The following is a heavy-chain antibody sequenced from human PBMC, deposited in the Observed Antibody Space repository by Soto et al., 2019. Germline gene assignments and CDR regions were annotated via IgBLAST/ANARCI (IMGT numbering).Heavy chain of an antibody. V-gene: IGHV4-59*01. CDR1: GGSISSYY. CDR3: ARVSKGYYDSSGYYILNHYYGMDV. D-gene: IGHD3-22*01. Sequence: NPSETLSLTCTVSGGSISSYYWSWIRQPPGKGLEWIGYIYYSGSTNYNPSLKSRVTISVDTSKNQFSLKLSSVTAADTAVYYCARVSKGYYDSSGYYILNHYYGMDVWGQGTTVTVSS. CDR2: IYYSGST. J-gene: IGHJ6*02.